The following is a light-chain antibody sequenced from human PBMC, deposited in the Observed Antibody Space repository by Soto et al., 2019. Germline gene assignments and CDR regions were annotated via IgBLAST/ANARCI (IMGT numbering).Light chain of an antibody. V-gene: IGLV1-44*01. CDR1: SSNIGRNT. CDR3: AAWDDSLNGLV. Sequence: QSVLTQPPSASGTPGQRVTISCSGSSSNIGRNTVDWYQHLPGTAPKLLIYSNDQRPSGVPDRFSGSKSGTSASLAISGLQSEDEADNYCAAWDDSLNGLVFGTGTKLTVL. CDR2: SND. J-gene: IGLJ1*01.